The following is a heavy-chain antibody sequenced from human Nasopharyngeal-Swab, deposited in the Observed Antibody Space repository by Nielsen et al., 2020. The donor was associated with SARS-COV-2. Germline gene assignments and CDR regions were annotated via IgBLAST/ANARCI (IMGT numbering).Heavy chain of an antibody. D-gene: IGHD5-24*01. CDR2: ITSSSSYL. V-gene: IGHV3-21*01. CDR1: GFTFSSYA. Sequence: LSLTCAASGFTFSSYAMSWVRQAPGKGLEWVSSITSSSSYLYSADSVKGRFTISRDNAKNSLYLQMNSLRAEDTAVYYCARTDGYTLNNAFDIWGQGTMVTVSS. CDR3: ARTDGYTLNNAFDI. J-gene: IGHJ3*02.